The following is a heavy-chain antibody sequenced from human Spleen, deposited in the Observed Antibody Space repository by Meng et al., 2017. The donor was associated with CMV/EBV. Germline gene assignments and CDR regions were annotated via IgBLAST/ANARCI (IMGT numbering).Heavy chain of an antibody. D-gene: IGHD3-22*01. CDR1: GFTFSSYW. CDR3: ARVGEYYDSSGYPDDAFDI. CDR2: INSDGSST. V-gene: IGHV3-74*01. J-gene: IGHJ3*02. Sequence: GGSLRLSCAASGFTFSSYWMHWVRQDPGKGLVWVSRINSDGSSTSYADSVKGRFTISRDNAKNTLYLQMNSLRAEDTAVYYCARVGEYYDSSGYPDDAFDIWGQGTMVTVSS.